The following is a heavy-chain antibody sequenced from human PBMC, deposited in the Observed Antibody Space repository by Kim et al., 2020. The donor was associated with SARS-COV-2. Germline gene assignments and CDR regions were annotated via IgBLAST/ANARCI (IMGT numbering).Heavy chain of an antibody. CDR1: GFTFSSYS. D-gene: IGHD3-10*01. V-gene: IGHV3-48*01. J-gene: IGHJ6*02. CDR3: ARGNTMVRGAQYYGMDV. Sequence: LSLTCAASGFTFSSYSMNWVRQAPGKGLEWVSYISSSGSAIKYADSVKGRFTISRDNAKNSLYLQMNSLRAEDTAVYYCARGNTMVRGAQYYGMDVWGQGTTVTVSS. CDR2: ISSSGSAI.